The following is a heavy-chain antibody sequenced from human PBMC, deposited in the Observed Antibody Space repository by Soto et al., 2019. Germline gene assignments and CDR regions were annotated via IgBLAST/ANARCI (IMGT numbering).Heavy chain of an antibody. J-gene: IGHJ3*02. D-gene: IGHD3-10*01. Sequence: QVQLQESGPGLVKPSGTLSLTCSVSGGSISSSNWWSWVRQPPGKVLEWIGKIYHSGSTNYNPSLKSRVTISVDKSKNQFSLKLRSVTAADTAVYYCAGVTRPSGSLPDAFDIWGQGTMVTVSS. CDR3: AGVTRPSGSLPDAFDI. CDR2: IYHSGST. V-gene: IGHV4-4*02. CDR1: GGSISSSNW.